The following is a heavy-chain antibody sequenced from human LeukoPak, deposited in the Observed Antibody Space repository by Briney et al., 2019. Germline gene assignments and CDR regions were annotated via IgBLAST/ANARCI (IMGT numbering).Heavy chain of an antibody. CDR3: AKDLMRDRWFGES. V-gene: IGHV3-30*18. CDR2: ISYDGSNK. D-gene: IGHD3-10*01. Sequence: GGSLRLSCAASGFTFSSYDMHWVRQALGKGLELVAVISYDGSNKYYAESVKGRFTISRDTSRNTLYLQMNSLRLEDTAVYYCAKDLMRDRWFGESWGQGTLVTVSS. CDR1: GFTFSSYD. J-gene: IGHJ1*01.